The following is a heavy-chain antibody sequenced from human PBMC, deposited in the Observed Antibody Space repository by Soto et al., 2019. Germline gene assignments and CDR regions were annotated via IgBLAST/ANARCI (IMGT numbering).Heavy chain of an antibody. D-gene: IGHD2-15*01. Sequence: LSLTCAVSGYSISSGYYWGWIRQPPGKGLEWIGSIYHSGSTYYNPSLKSRVTISVDTSKNQFSLKLSSVTAADTAVYYCARDLIGYCSGGSCNWGQGTLVTVSS. CDR1: GYSISSGYY. CDR3: ARDLIGYCSGGSCN. J-gene: IGHJ4*02. CDR2: IYHSGST. V-gene: IGHV4-38-2*02.